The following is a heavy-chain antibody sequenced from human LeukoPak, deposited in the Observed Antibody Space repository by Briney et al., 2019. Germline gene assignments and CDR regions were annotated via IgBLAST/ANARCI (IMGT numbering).Heavy chain of an antibody. Sequence: GGSLRLSCAASGFTFSSYAMSWVRQAPGKGLEWVAVISYDGSNKYYADSVKGRFTISRDNSKNTLYLQMNSLRAEDTAVYYCAKDRVPNSSSWYGFDYWGQGTLVTVSS. CDR2: ISYDGSNK. J-gene: IGHJ4*02. CDR3: AKDRVPNSSSWYGFDY. D-gene: IGHD6-13*01. V-gene: IGHV3-30*18. CDR1: GFTFSSYA.